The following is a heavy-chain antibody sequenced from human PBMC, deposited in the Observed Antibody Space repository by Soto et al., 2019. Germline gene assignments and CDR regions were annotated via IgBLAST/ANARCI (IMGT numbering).Heavy chain of an antibody. CDR3: ASSFRYYDN. CDR2: ISGTASRT. D-gene: IGHD3-9*01. V-gene: IGHV3-23*01. Sequence: GGSLRLSCGVSGFTPTTTPLSWVRQPPGKGLEWVTTISGTASRTYYVDSVKGRFFISRDNSKNTVTLQMNNLTLDDTAVYYCASSFRYYDNWGQGTRVTVSS. J-gene: IGHJ4*02. CDR1: GFTPTTTP.